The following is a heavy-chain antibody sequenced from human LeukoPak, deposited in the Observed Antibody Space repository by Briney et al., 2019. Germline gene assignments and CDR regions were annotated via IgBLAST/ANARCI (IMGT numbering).Heavy chain of an antibody. D-gene: IGHD2-2*01. V-gene: IGHV3-30-3*01. Sequence: GGSLRLSCAASGFTCSSYAMHWVRQAPGKGLEWVAVISYDGSNKYYADSVKGRFTISKDNSKNTLYLQMNSLRAEDTAVYYCARGIQCSSTSCYAGSTFDYWGQGTLVTVSS. CDR2: ISYDGSNK. CDR3: ARGIQCSSTSCYAGSTFDY. J-gene: IGHJ4*02. CDR1: GFTCSSYA.